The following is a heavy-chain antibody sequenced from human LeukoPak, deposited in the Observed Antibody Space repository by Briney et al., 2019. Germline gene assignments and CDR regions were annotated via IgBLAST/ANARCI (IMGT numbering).Heavy chain of an antibody. CDR3: ARGPHWDPHFDY. Sequence: ASVKVSCKASGYTFTAYYMHWVRQAPGQGLEWMGWINPNSGGTNYAQKFQGRVTMTRDTSISTAYMELSRLRSDDTAVYYCARGPHWDPHFDYWGQGTLVTVSS. D-gene: IGHD7-27*01. V-gene: IGHV1-2*02. CDR1: GYTFTAYY. J-gene: IGHJ4*02. CDR2: INPNSGGT.